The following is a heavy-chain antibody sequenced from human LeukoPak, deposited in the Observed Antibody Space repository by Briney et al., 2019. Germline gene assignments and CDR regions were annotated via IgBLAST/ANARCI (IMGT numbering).Heavy chain of an antibody. CDR3: ARAHFRGYDILTGAAFDY. CDR1: GGSFSGYY. J-gene: IGHJ4*02. CDR2: VNHSGST. D-gene: IGHD3-9*01. Sequence: PSETLSLTCAVYGGSFSGYYWSWIRQPPGKGLEWIGEVNHSGSTNHNPSLKSRVTISVDTSKNQFSLKLTSVTAADTAVYYCARAHFRGYDILTGAAFDYWGQGTLVTVSS. V-gene: IGHV4-34*01.